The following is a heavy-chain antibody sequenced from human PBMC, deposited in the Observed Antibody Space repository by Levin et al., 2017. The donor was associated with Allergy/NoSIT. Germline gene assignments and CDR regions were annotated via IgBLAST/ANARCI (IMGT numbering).Heavy chain of an antibody. J-gene: IGHJ6*02. CDR3: AGSIILSTIRYGMDV. Sequence: PGGSLRLSCTASGFTFSSYSMNWGRQSPGKGLEWLSYINPVSGTIHYADSVKGRFTISRDNAKNSLYLQMNSLRDEDTAVYYCAGSIILSTIRYGMDVWGPGTTVIVSS. CDR1: GFTFSSYS. V-gene: IGHV3-48*02. CDR2: INPVSGTI. D-gene: IGHD5/OR15-5a*01.